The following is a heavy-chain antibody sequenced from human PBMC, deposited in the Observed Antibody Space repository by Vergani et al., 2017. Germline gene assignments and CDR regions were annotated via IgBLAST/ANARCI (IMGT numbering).Heavy chain of an antibody. V-gene: IGHV3-33*01. CDR1: GFTFSSYG. CDR2: IWYDGSNK. J-gene: IGHJ3*02. CDR3: ARDAGAVAYDAFDI. D-gene: IGHD6-19*01. Sequence: QVQLVESGGGVVQPGRSLRLSCAASGFTFSSYGMHWVRQAPGKGLEWVAVIWYDGSNKYYADSVKGRFTISRDNSKNTLYLQMNSLRAEDTAVYYCARDAGAVAYDAFDIWGQGTMVTVSS.